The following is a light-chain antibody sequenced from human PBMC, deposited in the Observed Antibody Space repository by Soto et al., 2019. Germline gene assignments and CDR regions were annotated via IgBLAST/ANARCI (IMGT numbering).Light chain of an antibody. J-gene: IGKJ4*01. Sequence: EIVMTQSPATLPVSPGERATLSCRASQSVSSNLAWYQQKPGQAPRFLIYGASTRATGIPARFSGSGSGTEFTLTISSLQSEDFAVYYCQQYNNRPPLTFGGGTKVDIK. V-gene: IGKV3-15*01. CDR1: QSVSSN. CDR3: QQYNNRPPLT. CDR2: GAS.